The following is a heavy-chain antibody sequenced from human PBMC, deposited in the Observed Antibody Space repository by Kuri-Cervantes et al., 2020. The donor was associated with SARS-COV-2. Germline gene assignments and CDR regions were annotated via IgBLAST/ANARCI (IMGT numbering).Heavy chain of an antibody. CDR3: ARARIAAAGYNWFDP. Sequence: GSLRLSCTVSGGSISSSSYYWGWIRQPPGKGLEWIGSNYYSGSTYYNPSLKSRVTISVDTSKNQFSLKLSSVTAADTAVYYCARARIAAAGYNWFDPWGQGTLVTVSS. V-gene: IGHV4-39*07. CDR2: NYYSGST. D-gene: IGHD6-13*01. CDR1: GGSISSSSYY. J-gene: IGHJ5*02.